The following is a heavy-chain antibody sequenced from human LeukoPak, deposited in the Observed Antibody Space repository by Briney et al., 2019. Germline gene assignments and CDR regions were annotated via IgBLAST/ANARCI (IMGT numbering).Heavy chain of an antibody. D-gene: IGHD1-26*01. CDR3: ASGRYGNYFDY. V-gene: IGHV3-11*06. CDR1: GFTFSDYY. CDR2: ISSSSSYT. J-gene: IGHJ4*02. Sequence: PGGSLRLSCAASGFTFSDYYMSWIRQAPGKGLEWVSYISSSSSYTNYADSVKGRFTISRDNAKNSLYLQMNSLRAEDTAVYYCASGRYGNYFDYWGQGTLVTVSS.